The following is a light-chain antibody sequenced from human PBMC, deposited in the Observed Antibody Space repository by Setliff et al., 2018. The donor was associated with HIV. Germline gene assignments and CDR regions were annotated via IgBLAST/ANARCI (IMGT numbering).Light chain of an antibody. CDR2: RNN. J-gene: IGLJ1*01. V-gene: IGLV1-44*01. CDR3: SSYTSSSTYV. Sequence: QSALTQPPSASGTPGQRVTISCSGTSSNIGTNTVNWYQQLPGTAPKLLIYRNNQRPSGVPDRFSGSKSGTSASLAISGLQSEDEADYYCSSYTSSSTYVFGTGTKVTVL. CDR1: SSNIGTNT.